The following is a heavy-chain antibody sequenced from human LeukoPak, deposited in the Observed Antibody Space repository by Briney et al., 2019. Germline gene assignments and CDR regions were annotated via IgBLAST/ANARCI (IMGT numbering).Heavy chain of an antibody. CDR2: TFYRSKWNN. CDR1: GDIVSSKRAA. CDR3: ANLRTGTSDVFDI. Sequence: SQTLSLTCAISGDIVSSKRAAWNWIRQSPLRGLEWLGRTFYRSKWNNDYAVSVKGRITIKPDTSKNQFSLQLNSVTPEDTAVYYCANLRTGTSDVFDIWGQGTMVTVSS. J-gene: IGHJ3*02. D-gene: IGHD2-8*02. V-gene: IGHV6-1*01.